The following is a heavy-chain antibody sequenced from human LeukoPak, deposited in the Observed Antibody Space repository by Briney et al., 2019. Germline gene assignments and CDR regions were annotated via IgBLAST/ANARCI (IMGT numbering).Heavy chain of an antibody. V-gene: IGHV4-39*07. Sequence: TPSETLSLTCTVSGGSISTITYYWGWIRQPPGKGLEWVGHMYYRGNTFYNPSLKSRVTISVDTSKNQFSLKLRSVTAADTAVYYCGRGYGSGSYWGAGYYYYYMDVWGKGPRSPSP. CDR1: GGSISTITYY. CDR3: GRGYGSGSYWGAGYYYYYMDV. D-gene: IGHD3-10*01. J-gene: IGHJ6*03. CDR2: MYYRGNT.